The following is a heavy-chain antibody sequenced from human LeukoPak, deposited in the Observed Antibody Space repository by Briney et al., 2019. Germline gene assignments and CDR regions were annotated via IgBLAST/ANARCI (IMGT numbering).Heavy chain of an antibody. CDR1: GYTFTTYG. D-gene: IGHD3-9*01. J-gene: IGHJ6*02. Sequence: ASVKVSCKASGYTFTTYGVSWVRQAPGQGLEWMGWINTQNGETNYAQKLQGRVTMTKDTSTSTVYMEMRRLRSDDTAVYFCTVKGYDTSTRSLADYFSYGLDVWDQGTTVTVSS. V-gene: IGHV1-18*01. CDR2: INTQNGET. CDR3: TVKGYDTSTRSLADYFSYGLDV.